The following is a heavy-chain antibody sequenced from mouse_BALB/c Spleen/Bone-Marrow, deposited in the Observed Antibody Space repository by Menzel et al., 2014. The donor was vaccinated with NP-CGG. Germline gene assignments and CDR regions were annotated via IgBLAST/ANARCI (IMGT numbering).Heavy chain of an antibody. CDR1: GYTFTDYN. V-gene: IGHV1S29*02. CDR2: IYPYDGGT. J-gene: IGHJ3*01. Sequence: DVQLVESGPELVKPGASVKISCKASGYTFTDYNIHWVKQSHGKSLEWIGYIYPYDGGTGYNQKFKSKATLTVDNSSSTAYMEPRSLASEDSAVYYCARSYYYGSGFGWFAYWGQGTLVTVSA. D-gene: IGHD1-1*01. CDR3: ARSYYYGSGFGWFAY.